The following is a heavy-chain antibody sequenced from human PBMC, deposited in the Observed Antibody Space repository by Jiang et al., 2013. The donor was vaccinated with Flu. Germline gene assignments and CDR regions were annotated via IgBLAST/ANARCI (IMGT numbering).Heavy chain of an antibody. CDR3: ARAGGYYDSNYFDY. CDR2: ISYDGSNK. CDR1: GFTFSSYA. Sequence: GVVQPGRSLRLSCAASGFTFSSYAMHWVRQAPGKGLEWVAVISYDGSNKYYADSVKGRFTISRDNSKNTLYLQMNSLRAEDTAVYYCARAGGYYDSNYFDYWGQGTLVTVSS. V-gene: IGHV3-30-3*01. D-gene: IGHD3-22*01. J-gene: IGHJ4*02.